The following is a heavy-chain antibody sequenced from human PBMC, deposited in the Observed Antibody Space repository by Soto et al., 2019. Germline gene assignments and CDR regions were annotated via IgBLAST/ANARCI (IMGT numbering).Heavy chain of an antibody. D-gene: IGHD2-8*01. J-gene: IGHJ6*02. CDR2: ISSSSSTI. CDR3: ARDRMLIYYYGMDV. Sequence: GGSLRLSCAASGFTFSSYSMNWVRQAPGKGLEWVSYISSSSSTIYYADSVKGRFTISRDNAKNSLYLQMNSLRDEDTAVYYCARDRMLIYYYGMDVWGQGTTVTVSS. CDR1: GFTFSSYS. V-gene: IGHV3-48*02.